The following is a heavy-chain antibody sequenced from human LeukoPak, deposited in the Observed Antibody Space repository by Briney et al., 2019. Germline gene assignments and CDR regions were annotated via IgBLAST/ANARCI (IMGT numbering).Heavy chain of an antibody. V-gene: IGHV1-18*01. D-gene: IGHD3-16*02. CDR2: ISAYNGNT. CDR3: AREVPPTWYYDYVWGSYRSFFDY. Sequence: ASVKVSCKASGYTFTSYGISWVRQAPGQGLEWMGWISAYNGNTNYAQKLQGRVTMTTDTSTSTAYMELRSLRSDDTAVYYCAREVPPTWYYDYVWGSYRSFFDYWGQGTLVTVSS. CDR1: GYTFTSYG. J-gene: IGHJ4*02.